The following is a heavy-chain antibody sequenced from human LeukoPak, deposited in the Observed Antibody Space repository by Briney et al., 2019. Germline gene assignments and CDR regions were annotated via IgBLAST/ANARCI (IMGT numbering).Heavy chain of an antibody. CDR2: IKQEGSEK. D-gene: IGHD2-2*02. V-gene: IGHV3-7*01. J-gene: IGHJ3*02. CDR1: GFTFSSYW. Sequence: GGSLRLSCAASGFTFSSYWMSWVRQAPGKGLEWVANIKQEGSEKYYVDSVKGRFTISRDNAKNSLYLQMNSLRAEDTAVYYCARDPQYQLLYGAFDIWGQGTMVTVSS. CDR3: ARDPQYQLLYGAFDI.